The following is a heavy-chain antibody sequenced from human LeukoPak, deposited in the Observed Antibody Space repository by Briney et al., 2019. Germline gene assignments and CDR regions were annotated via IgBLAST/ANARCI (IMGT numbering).Heavy chain of an antibody. CDR2: IRYDGSNK. CDR3: AKEIGAARPRYYFDY. CDR1: GFIFSSYG. V-gene: IGHV3-30*02. Sequence: GGSLRLSCVASGFIFSSYGMHWVRQAPGKGLEWVTFIRYDGSNKYYADSVKGRFTISRDNSKNTLYLQMNSLRAEDTAVYYCAKEIGAARPRYYFDYWGQGTLVTVSS. D-gene: IGHD6-6*01. J-gene: IGHJ4*02.